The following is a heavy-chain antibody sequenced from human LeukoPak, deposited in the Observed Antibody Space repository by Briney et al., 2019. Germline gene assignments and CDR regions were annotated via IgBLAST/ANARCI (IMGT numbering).Heavy chain of an antibody. D-gene: IGHD6-19*01. Sequence: PGGSLRLSCAASGFTFSSYAMSWVRQAPGKGLEWVSAISGSGGSTYYADSVKGRFTISRDNSKNTLYLQMNILRAEDTAVYYCAKDAGIAVAGTYTFDYWGQGTLVTVSS. V-gene: IGHV3-23*01. CDR1: GFTFSSYA. CDR3: AKDAGIAVAGTYTFDY. CDR2: ISGSGGST. J-gene: IGHJ4*02.